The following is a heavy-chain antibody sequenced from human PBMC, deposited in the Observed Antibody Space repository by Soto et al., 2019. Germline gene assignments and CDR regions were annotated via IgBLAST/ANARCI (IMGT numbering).Heavy chain of an antibody. J-gene: IGHJ5*02. D-gene: IGHD3-22*01. CDR2: ISPYNGNT. CDR3: ARPQSYFDSSGYSDL. V-gene: IGHV1-18*04. CDR1: GYTFVSYG. Sequence: QIQLVQSAAEVKKPGASVKVSCKTSGYTFVSYGISWVRQAPGQGLEWMGWISPYNGNTNFAQRFRRRVSLTTDASTDTVYMDLGSLKSDDTAVDYCARPQSYFDSSGYSDLGGQGTPITVSS.